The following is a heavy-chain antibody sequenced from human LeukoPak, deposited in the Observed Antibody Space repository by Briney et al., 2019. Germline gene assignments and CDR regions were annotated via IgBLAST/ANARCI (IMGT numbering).Heavy chain of an antibody. CDR2: IYSGGST. V-gene: IGHV3-53*04. CDR3: ARSYSESRYDAFDI. CDR1: GFTVSSNY. D-gene: IGHD1-26*01. Sequence: GGSLRLSCAASGFTVSSNYMSWVRQAPGKGLEWVSVIYSGGSTFYADSVKDRFTISRHNSKNTLYLQMNSVRAEDTAVYYCARSYSESRYDAFDIWGQGTMVTVSS. J-gene: IGHJ3*02.